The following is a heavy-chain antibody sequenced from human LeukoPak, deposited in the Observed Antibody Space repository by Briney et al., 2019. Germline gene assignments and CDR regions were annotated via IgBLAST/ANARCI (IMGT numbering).Heavy chain of an antibody. J-gene: IGHJ4*02. CDR3: VYDGALDY. CDR2: IYSATST. CDR1: GFTVRNNY. D-gene: IGHD5/OR15-5a*01. V-gene: IGHV3-53*01. Sequence: GGSLRLSCAASGFTVRNNYMSWVRQAPGKGLEWVSVIYSATSTYYADSVKGRITISRDNSKNTLYLQMNSLRTEDTAVYYCVYDGALDYWGQGTLVTVSS.